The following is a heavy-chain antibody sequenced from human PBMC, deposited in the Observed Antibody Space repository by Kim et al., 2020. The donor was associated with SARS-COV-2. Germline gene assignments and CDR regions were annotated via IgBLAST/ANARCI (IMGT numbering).Heavy chain of an antibody. Sequence: GESLKISCKASGYTFSSYLIGLVRPMPGKGLQLIGIIYPGDSDPQYSPSFQGQVTISADWSITTAYLQWSSLKASDTAMYYCASAPSGTFSPYYFDYWGQGTLVTVSS. CDR1: GYTFSSYL. CDR3: ASAPSGTFSPYYFDY. D-gene: IGHD1-26*01. CDR2: IYPGDSDP. J-gene: IGHJ4*02. V-gene: IGHV5-51*01.